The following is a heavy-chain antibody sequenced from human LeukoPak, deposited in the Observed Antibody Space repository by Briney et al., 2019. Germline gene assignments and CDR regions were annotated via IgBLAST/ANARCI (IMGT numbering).Heavy chain of an antibody. CDR3: AKDVDEYYYDSSATGGAFDI. J-gene: IGHJ3*02. V-gene: IGHV3-64*01. D-gene: IGHD3-22*01. CDR1: GVTFSSYA. Sequence: PGGSLRLSCAASGVTFSSYAMHWVRQAPGKGLEYVSAISSNGGSTYYANSVKGRFTISRDNAKNSLYLQMNSLRAEDMALYYCAKDVDEYYYDSSATGGAFDIWGQGTMVTVSS. CDR2: ISSNGGST.